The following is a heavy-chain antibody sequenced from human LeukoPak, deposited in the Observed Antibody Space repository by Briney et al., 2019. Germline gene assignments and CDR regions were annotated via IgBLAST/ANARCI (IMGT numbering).Heavy chain of an antibody. V-gene: IGHV4-4*07. D-gene: IGHD3-22*01. J-gene: IGHJ4*02. CDR2: IYTSGST. CDR1: GGSISSYY. CDR3: ARDYYYDSSGYYPFDY. Sequence: SETLSLTCTVSGGSISSYYWSWIRQPAGKGLEWIGRIYTSGSTNYNPSLKSRVTMSVDTSKNQFSLKLSSVTAAGTAVYYCARDYYYDSSGYYPFDYWGQGTLVTVSS.